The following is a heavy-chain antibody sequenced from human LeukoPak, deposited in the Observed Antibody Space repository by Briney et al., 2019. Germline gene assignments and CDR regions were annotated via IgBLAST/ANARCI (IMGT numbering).Heavy chain of an antibody. CDR2: ISSSSSYI. CDR3: ARDLSHNWNYDY. J-gene: IGHJ4*02. Sequence: GSLRLSCAASGFTFDDYGMSWVRQAPGKGLEWVSSISSSSSYIYYADSVKGRFTISRDNAKNSLYLQMNSLRAEDTAVYYCARDLSHNWNYDYWGQGTLVTVSS. V-gene: IGHV3-21*01. CDR1: GFTFDDYG. D-gene: IGHD1-7*01.